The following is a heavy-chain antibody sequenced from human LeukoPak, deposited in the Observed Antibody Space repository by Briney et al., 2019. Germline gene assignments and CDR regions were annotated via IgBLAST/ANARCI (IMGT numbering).Heavy chain of an antibody. CDR2: IYTSGST. CDR3: ARGRGQLPLDYYYYMDV. Sequence: SETLSLTCTVSGGSISSYYWSWIRQPAGKGLEWIGRIYTSGSTNYNPSLKSRVTMSVDTSKNQFSLKLSSVTAADTAVYYCARGRGQLPLDYYYYMDVWGKGTTVTVSS. CDR1: GGSISSYY. D-gene: IGHD2-2*01. J-gene: IGHJ6*03. V-gene: IGHV4-4*07.